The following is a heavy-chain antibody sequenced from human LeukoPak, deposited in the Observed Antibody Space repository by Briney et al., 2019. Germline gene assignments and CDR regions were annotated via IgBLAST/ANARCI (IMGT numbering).Heavy chain of an antibody. CDR2: IYLSGST. CDR1: GYSITRGYY. D-gene: IGHD3-10*01. Sequence: SETLSLTCTVSGYSITRGYYWGWMRQPPGKGLEWIGSIYLSGSTFYNRSLKSRVVISVGSSKNQFSLNLNSVTAADTAVYYCARSGPYYYHYMDVWGKGTTVTVSS. CDR3: ARSGPYYYHYMDV. J-gene: IGHJ6*03. V-gene: IGHV4-38-2*02.